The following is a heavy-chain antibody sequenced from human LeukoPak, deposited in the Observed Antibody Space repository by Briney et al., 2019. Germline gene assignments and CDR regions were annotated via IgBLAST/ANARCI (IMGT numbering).Heavy chain of an antibody. CDR3: AKTYGSGSYLDY. Sequence: SETLSLTCAVSGXSITNNDWWSWVRQPPGKGLEWIGEIYHSGNTNSNPSLKSRVTMSVDKSKNQFSLELSSVTAADTAVYYCAKTYGSGSYLDYWGQGALVTVSS. CDR1: GXSITNNDW. CDR2: IYHSGNT. D-gene: IGHD3-10*01. V-gene: IGHV4-4*02. J-gene: IGHJ4*02.